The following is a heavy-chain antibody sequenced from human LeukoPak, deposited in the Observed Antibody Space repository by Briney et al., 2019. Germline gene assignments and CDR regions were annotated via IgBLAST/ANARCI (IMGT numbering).Heavy chain of an antibody. V-gene: IGHV3-11*01. D-gene: IGHD5-18*01. J-gene: IGHJ4*02. Sequence: GGSLRLSCAASGFTFSDYYMSWIRQAPGKGLEWVSYISSSGSTIYYADSVKGRFTISRDNAKNSLYLQMNSLRAEDTAVYYCAREEVQLWSERIDYCGQGTLVTVSS. CDR3: AREEVQLWSERIDY. CDR1: GFTFSDYY. CDR2: ISSSGSTI.